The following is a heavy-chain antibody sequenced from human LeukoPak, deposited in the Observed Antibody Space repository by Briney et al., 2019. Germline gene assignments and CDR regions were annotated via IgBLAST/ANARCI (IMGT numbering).Heavy chain of an antibody. D-gene: IGHD6-19*01. CDR1: GGSISSYY. V-gene: IGHV4-59*08. CDR2: IYYSGST. CDR3: ARSLAGGDAFDI. J-gene: IGHJ3*02. Sequence: SETLSLTCTVSGGSISSYYWSWIRQPPGKGLEGMGYIYYSGSTNYNPSLKSRVTISVDTYKNQFSLKLSSVTAADTAVYYCARSLAGGDAFDIWGQGTMVTVSS.